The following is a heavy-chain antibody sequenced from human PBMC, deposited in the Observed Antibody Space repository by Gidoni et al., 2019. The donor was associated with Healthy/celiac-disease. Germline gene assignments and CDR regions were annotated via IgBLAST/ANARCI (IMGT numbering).Heavy chain of an antibody. D-gene: IGHD3-16*01. CDR2: INHSGST. Sequence: QVQLQQWGAGLLKPSETLSLTCAVYGGSFSGYYWSWIRQPPGKGLEWIGEINHSGSTNYNPSLKSRVTISVDTSKNQFSLKLSSVTAADTAVYYCARGPWGRTDYWGQGTLVTVSS. J-gene: IGHJ4*02. CDR3: ARGPWGRTDY. V-gene: IGHV4-34*01. CDR1: GGSFSGYY.